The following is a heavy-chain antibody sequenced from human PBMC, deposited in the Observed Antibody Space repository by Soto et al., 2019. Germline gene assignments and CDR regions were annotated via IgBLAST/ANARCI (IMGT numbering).Heavy chain of an antibody. CDR1: GGSISRYY. V-gene: IGHV4-59*12. CDR2: IYYSGST. J-gene: IGHJ3*02. Sequence: SETLSLTCTVSGGSISRYYWSWIRQPPGKGLEWIGYIYYSGSTNYNPSLKSRVTISVDTSKNQFSLKLSSVTAADTAVYYSARGLDKITMITTQSAFDIWGQGTMVTVSS. CDR3: ARGLDKITMITTQSAFDI. D-gene: IGHD3-22*01.